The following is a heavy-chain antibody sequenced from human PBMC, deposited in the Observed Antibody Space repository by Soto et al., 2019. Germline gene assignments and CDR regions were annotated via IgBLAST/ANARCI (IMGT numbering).Heavy chain of an antibody. CDR3: AKGLQYYYYGMDV. CDR2: ISGSGGST. V-gene: IGHV3-23*01. CDR1: GFTFSSYA. Sequence: GSLRLSCAASGFTFSSYAMSWVRQAPGKGLEWVSTISGSGGSTYYADSVKGRFTISRDNSKNTLYLQMNSLRAEDTAVYYCAKGLQYYYYGMDVWGQGTTVTVSS. J-gene: IGHJ6*02.